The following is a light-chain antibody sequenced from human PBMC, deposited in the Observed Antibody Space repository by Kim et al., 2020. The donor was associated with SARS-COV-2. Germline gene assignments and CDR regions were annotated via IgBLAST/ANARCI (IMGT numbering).Light chain of an antibody. CDR3: QQSYITPYT. Sequence: SASVGDRVTITCRASQSISNYLNWYQHTPGKAPNLLIYAASSLQSGVPSRFSGSGSGTDFMLTISNLQPEDVSTYYCQQSYITPYTFGQGTKLEI. CDR2: AAS. CDR1: QSISNY. J-gene: IGKJ2*01. V-gene: IGKV1-39*01.